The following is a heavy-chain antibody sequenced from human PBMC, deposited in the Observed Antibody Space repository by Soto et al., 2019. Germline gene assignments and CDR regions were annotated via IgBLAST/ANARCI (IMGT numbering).Heavy chain of an antibody. J-gene: IGHJ4*02. CDR3: ARRGSGSYYDY. D-gene: IGHD1-26*01. V-gene: IGHV3-23*01. CDR1: EFTFTGYA. CDR2: ISGSGDST. Sequence: EVQLLESGGGLVQPGGSLRLSCAASEFTFTGYALGWVRQAPVKGLEWVSAISGSGDSTYYADSVKGRFTISRDNSKNTLYLQMNSLRAEDTAVYYCARRGSGSYYDYWGQGTLVTVSS.